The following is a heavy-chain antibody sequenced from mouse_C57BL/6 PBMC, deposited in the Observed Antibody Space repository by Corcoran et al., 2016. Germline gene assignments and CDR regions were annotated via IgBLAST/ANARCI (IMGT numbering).Heavy chain of an antibody. CDR3: APTAQALWFAY. D-gene: IGHD3-2*02. CDR1: GYTFTSYG. Sequence: QVQLQQSGAELARPGASVKLSCKASGYTFTSYGISWVKQRSGQGLEWIGEIYPRSGNTYYNEKFKGKATLTADKSSSTAYMELRSLTSEDSAVYFCAPTAQALWFAYWGQGTLVTVSA. CDR2: IYPRSGNT. V-gene: IGHV1-81*01. J-gene: IGHJ3*01.